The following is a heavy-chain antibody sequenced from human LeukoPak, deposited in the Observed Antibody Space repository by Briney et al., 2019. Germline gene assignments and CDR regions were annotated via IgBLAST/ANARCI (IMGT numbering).Heavy chain of an antibody. J-gene: IGHJ6*03. CDR3: ARWHYDILTGYYNVPYYYYYMDV. Sequence: ASVKVSCKASGYTFTSYGISWVRQAPGQGLEWMGWISAYNGNTNYAQKLQGRVTMTTDTSTSTAYMELRSLRSDDTAVYYCARWHYDILTGYYNVPYYYYYMDVWGKGTTVTVSS. V-gene: IGHV1-18*01. CDR2: ISAYNGNT. CDR1: GYTFTSYG. D-gene: IGHD3-9*01.